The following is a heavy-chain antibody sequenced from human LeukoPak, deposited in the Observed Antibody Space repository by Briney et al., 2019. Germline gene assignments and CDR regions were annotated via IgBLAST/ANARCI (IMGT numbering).Heavy chain of an antibody. Sequence: SETLSLTCTVSGYPISSGFYWGWIRQPPGKGLEWIGEINHSGSTNYNPSLKSRVTISVDTSKKQFSLQLTSVPAADTAVYYCARRKNTGISMVRGVRGGLNWFDPWGQGILVTVSS. CDR2: INHSGST. CDR1: GYPISSGFY. V-gene: IGHV4-38-2*02. CDR3: ARRKNTGISMVRGVRGGLNWFDP. D-gene: IGHD3-10*01. J-gene: IGHJ5*02.